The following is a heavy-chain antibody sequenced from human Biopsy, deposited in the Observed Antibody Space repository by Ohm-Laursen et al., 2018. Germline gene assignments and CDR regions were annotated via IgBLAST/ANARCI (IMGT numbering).Heavy chain of an antibody. V-gene: IGHV1-18*04. J-gene: IGHJ4*02. Sequence: ASVKVSCKTSGYTFNAYYIHWVRQAPVQGLEWMGWINTYSGNTNYGKKFHDRVIMTSDTSTSTAYLEHRSLRSDDTAVYYCARDYYPYVDYLKDVPLCDSWGQGTLVTVSS. CDR2: INTYSGNT. D-gene: IGHD4-17*01. CDR3: ARDYYPYVDYLKDVPLCDS. CDR1: GYTFNAYY.